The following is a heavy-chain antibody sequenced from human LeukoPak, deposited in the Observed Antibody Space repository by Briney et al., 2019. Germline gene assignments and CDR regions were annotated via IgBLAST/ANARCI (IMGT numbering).Heavy chain of an antibody. J-gene: IGHJ4*02. CDR3: ARGYSGDFDY. V-gene: IGHV4-59*01. Sequence: PSETLSLTCTVSGDSINSSYWSWVRRPPGKGLEWIGYIYYSGSTNSNPSLKSRVTISVDTSKSQFSLKLTSVTAADTAVYYCARGYSGDFDYWGQGTLVTVSS. CDR1: GDSINSSY. CDR2: IYYSGST. D-gene: IGHD2-15*01.